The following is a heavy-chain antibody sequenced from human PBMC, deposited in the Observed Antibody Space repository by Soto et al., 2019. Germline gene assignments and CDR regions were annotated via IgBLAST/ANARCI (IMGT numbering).Heavy chain of an antibody. V-gene: IGHV3-72*01. CDR3: ARARYDSGWYLDS. D-gene: IGHD6-19*01. J-gene: IGHJ4*02. CDR2: TGSKANSYTT. CDR1: GFTLSDHY. Sequence: EVQLVESGGGLVQPGGSLRLSCAASGFTLSDHYMEWVRQAPGKGLEWVGRTGSKANSYTTEYAASVKGRFTISRDDSKNALYLQMNSLKPEDTAVYYCARARYDSGWYLDSWGQGTLVTVSS.